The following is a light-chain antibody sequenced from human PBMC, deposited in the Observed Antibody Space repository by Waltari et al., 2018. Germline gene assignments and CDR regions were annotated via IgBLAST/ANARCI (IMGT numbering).Light chain of an antibody. CDR2: QVS. CDR1: SSDVGAYNY. CDR3: SSYTTSGTFV. Sequence: QSALTQPASVSGSPGQSITIPCPVTSSDVGAYNYVSWYQHHPGKAPKIMIYQVSNRPSGVSNRLSGSKSGNTASLTISGLQAEDEGDYYCSSYTTSGTFVFGGGTKLTVL. J-gene: IGLJ2*01. V-gene: IGLV2-14*01.